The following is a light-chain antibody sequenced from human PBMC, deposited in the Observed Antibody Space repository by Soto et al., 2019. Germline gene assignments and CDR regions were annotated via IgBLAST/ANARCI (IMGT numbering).Light chain of an antibody. CDR3: QQYNNWPPHT. CDR1: QSIDNW. CDR2: KAS. V-gene: IGKV1-5*03. J-gene: IGKJ2*01. Sequence: DIQMTQSPSTLSASVGDRVTITCRASQSIDNWLAWYQQKPGKAPKLLIYKASSLESGVPSRFSGSGSGTEFTLTISSLQSEDFAVYYCQQYNNWPPHTFGQGTKLEIK.